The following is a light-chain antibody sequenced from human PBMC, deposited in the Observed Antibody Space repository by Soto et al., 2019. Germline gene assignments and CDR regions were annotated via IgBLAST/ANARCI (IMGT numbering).Light chain of an antibody. CDR1: SSDVGAYNY. J-gene: IGLJ1*01. CDR2: EIN. CDR3: SSYANSNNWPYV. Sequence: QSVLTQPPSASGSPGQSVTISCTGTSSDVGAYNYVSWYQQHPGKAPKLMIYEINKRPSGVPDRFSGSKSGNTASLTVSGLQAEDEADYYCSSYANSNNWPYVFGTGTKVTVL. V-gene: IGLV2-8*01.